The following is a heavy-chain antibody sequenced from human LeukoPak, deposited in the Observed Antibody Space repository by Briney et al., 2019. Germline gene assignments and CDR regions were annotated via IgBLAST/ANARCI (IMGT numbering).Heavy chain of an antibody. CDR3: ARDRYYVSGTYYRFDY. CDR1: GFTFSNFW. CDR2: INRDGSEK. Sequence: GGSLRLSCAASGFTFSNFWMMWVRQAPGKGLEWVANINRDGSEKNYVDSVKGRFTISRDNARNSLYLQMNTLRAEETAVYYCARDRYYVSGTYYRFDYWGPGALVTVSS. V-gene: IGHV3-7*01. J-gene: IGHJ4*02. D-gene: IGHD3-10*01.